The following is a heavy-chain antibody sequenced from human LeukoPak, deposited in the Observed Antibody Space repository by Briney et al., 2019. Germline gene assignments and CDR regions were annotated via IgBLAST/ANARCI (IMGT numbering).Heavy chain of an antibody. CDR3: ASLRERSYYARGFDY. Sequence: PSETLSLTCAVYGGSFSGYYWSWIRQPPGEGLEWIGEINHSGSTNYNPSLKSRVTISVDTPKNQFSLKLSSVIAADTAVYHCASLRERSYYARGFDYWGRGTLVTVSS. CDR1: GGSFSGYY. D-gene: IGHD1-26*01. CDR2: INHSGST. J-gene: IGHJ4*02. V-gene: IGHV4-34*01.